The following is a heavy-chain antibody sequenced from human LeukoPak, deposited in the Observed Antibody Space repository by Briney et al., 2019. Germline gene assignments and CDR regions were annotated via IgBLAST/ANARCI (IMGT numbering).Heavy chain of an antibody. D-gene: IGHD6-6*01. Sequence: SETLSLTCTVSGGSIGSSTYYWGWIRQPPGKGLEWIGSIYYDGSAYYNPSLKSRVPISIDTSKNQFSLRLSSVTAADTAVYHCARHPVSSKTLDYWGQGTLVTVSS. J-gene: IGHJ4*02. CDR1: GGSIGSSTYY. V-gene: IGHV4-39*01. CDR2: IYYDGSA. CDR3: ARHPVSSKTLDY.